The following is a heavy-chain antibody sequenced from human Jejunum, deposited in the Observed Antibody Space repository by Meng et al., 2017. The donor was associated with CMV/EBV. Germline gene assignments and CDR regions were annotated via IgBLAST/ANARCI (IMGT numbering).Heavy chain of an antibody. D-gene: IGHD3/OR15-3a*01. J-gene: IGHJ4*02. CDR1: RVTFRNYA. V-gene: IGHV3-23*01. CDR3: ARGAPWTDYDY. CDR2: IGASGGST. Sequence: GAAPRVTFRNYAMSWVRQTPGKGLEWVSGIGASGGSTYYADSVKGRFTISRDNINNILYLQMHSLRADDTAVYYCARGAPWTDYDYWGQGTLVTVSS.